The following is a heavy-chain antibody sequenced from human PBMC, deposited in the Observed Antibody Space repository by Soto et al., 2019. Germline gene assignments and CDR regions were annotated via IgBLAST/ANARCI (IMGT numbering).Heavy chain of an antibody. CDR1: GYIFSTYC. D-gene: IGHD2-21*01. CDR2: IYPNEFDI. J-gene: IGHJ4*02. Sequence: GESLKISCKGSGYIFSTYCIAWVRQMPGRGAQWMWIIYPNEFDIEYSPSFQGQVTISADKSINTAYLQWSDLRASDTAIYHCASLYCGGTYCHSGSRYFFDYWGQGTLVTVSS. CDR3: ASLYCGGTYCHSGSRYFFDY. V-gene: IGHV5-51*01.